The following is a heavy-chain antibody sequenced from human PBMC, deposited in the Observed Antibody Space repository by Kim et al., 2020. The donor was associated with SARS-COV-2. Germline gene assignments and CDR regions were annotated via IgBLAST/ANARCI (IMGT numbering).Heavy chain of an antibody. Sequence: GGSLRLSCAASGFTFDDYAMHWVRQAPGKGLEWVSGISWNSGTIGYADSVKGRFTISRDNAKNSLYLQMNSLRAEDTALYYCAKSHGVLRYFDWLLYEGGYFDYWVQGTLVTVSS. D-gene: IGHD3-9*01. J-gene: IGHJ4*02. CDR3: AKSHGVLRYFDWLLYEGGYFDY. CDR2: ISWNSGTI. V-gene: IGHV3-9*01. CDR1: GFTFDDYA.